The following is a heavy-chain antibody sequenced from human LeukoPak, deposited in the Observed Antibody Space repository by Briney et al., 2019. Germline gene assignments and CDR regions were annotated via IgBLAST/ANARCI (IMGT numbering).Heavy chain of an antibody. D-gene: IGHD3-10*01. CDR2: IKQEGSDK. CDR1: GFTFSSYW. CDR3: ARAYGSGRPHY. J-gene: IGHJ4*02. Sequence: GRSLRLSCAASGFTFSSYWMSWVRQAPGQGLEWLANIKQEGSDKYYVDSVKGRFTISRHNAKNSLYLQMNSLRAEDTSVYYCARAYGSGRPHYWGQGTLVTVSS. V-gene: IGHV3-7*01.